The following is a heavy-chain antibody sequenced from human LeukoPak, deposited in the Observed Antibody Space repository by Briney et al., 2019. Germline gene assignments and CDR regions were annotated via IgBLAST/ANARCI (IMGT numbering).Heavy chain of an antibody. Sequence: GGSLRLSCVVSGISFSGSWMTWVRQAPGRGLESVANINEDGSVTYFVDSVKGRFAISRDNANNSVFLQLKSLRAEDTAVYYCATGRLQPAHWSQGTLVTVSS. CDR2: INEDGSVT. V-gene: IGHV3-7*01. J-gene: IGHJ4*02. CDR3: ATGRLQPAH. CDR1: GISFSGSW. D-gene: IGHD2-2*01.